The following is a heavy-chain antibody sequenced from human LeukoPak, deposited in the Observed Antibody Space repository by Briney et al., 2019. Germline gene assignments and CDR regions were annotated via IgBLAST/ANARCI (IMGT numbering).Heavy chain of an antibody. D-gene: IGHD3-3*01. CDR3: ARVSSGYFDY. Sequence: PSETLSLTCTVSGSSISSSSYYWSWIRQPAGKGLEWIGRIYTSGSTNYNPSLKSRVTMSVDTSKNQFSLKLSSVTAADTAVYYCARVSSGYFDYWGQGTLVTVSS. CDR2: IYTSGST. CDR1: GSSISSSSYY. J-gene: IGHJ4*02. V-gene: IGHV4-61*02.